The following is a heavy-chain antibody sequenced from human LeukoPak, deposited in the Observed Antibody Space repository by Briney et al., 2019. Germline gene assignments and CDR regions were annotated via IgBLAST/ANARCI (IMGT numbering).Heavy chain of an antibody. Sequence: PGGSLRLSCAASRFTFSSYAMHWVRQAPGKGLEYVSAISSNGGSTYYANSVKGRFTIYRDNSKNTLYLQMGSLRAEDMAVYYCARGVLARGSSGWYFDYWGQGTLVTVSS. D-gene: IGHD6-19*01. CDR2: ISSNGGST. CDR3: ARGVLARGSSGWYFDY. V-gene: IGHV3-64*01. J-gene: IGHJ4*02. CDR1: RFTFSSYA.